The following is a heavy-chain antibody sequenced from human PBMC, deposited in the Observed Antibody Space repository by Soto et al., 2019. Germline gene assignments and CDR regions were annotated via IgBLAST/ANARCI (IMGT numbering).Heavy chain of an antibody. CDR3: AKFRHSSGWVNWFDP. CDR2: ISGSGGST. D-gene: IGHD6-19*01. Sequence: DVQLLESGGGLVQPGGSLRLSCAASGFTFRSYAMSWVRQAPGKGLEWVSAISGSGGSTYYADSVKGRFTISRDNSKNTLYLQMISLRAEDTAVYYCAKFRHSSGWVNWFDPWGQGTLVTVSS. J-gene: IGHJ5*02. V-gene: IGHV3-23*01. CDR1: GFTFRSYA.